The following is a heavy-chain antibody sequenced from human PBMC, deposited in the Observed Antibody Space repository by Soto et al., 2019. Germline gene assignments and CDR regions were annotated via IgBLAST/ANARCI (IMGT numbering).Heavy chain of an antibody. D-gene: IGHD2-2*01. J-gene: IGHJ6*02. V-gene: IGHV1-3*01. Sequence: GASVKVSCKASGYTFTSYGIHWVRQAPGQRLEWTGWINAGNGNTKYSEKFQGRVTMTTDTSTSTAYMELRSLRSDDTAVYYCARDKYCSSTSCYYYYYGMDVWGQGTTVTVSS. CDR2: INAGNGNT. CDR3: ARDKYCSSTSCYYYYYGMDV. CDR1: GYTFTSYG.